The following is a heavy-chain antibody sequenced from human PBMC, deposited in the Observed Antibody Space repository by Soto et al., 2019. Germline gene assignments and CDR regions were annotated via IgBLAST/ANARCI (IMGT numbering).Heavy chain of an antibody. CDR3: ARERNSSSWYYYYYGMDV. CDR2: INTNTGNP. Sequence: ASVKVSCKAPGYTFTSYAMNWVRQAPGQGLEWMGWINTNTGNPTYAQGFTGRFVFSLDTSVSTAYLQICSLKAEDTAVYYCARERNSSSWYYYYYGMDVWGQGTTVTVSS. CDR1: GYTFTSYA. D-gene: IGHD6-13*01. V-gene: IGHV7-4-1*01. J-gene: IGHJ6*02.